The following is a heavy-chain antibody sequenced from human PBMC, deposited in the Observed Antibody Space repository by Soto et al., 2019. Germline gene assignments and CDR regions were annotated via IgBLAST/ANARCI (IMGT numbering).Heavy chain of an antibody. CDR3: ARAPRPVWYFDY. CDR2: INPNSGET. V-gene: IGHV1-2*06. Sequence: VQLVQSGADVKTPGASVKVSCKASGYIFIDYYIHWLRQAPGQGLEWVGRINPNSGETRYAETFLGRVTMTRDTANNTAYMDLSRLRSDDTAGYYCARAPRPVWYFDYWGQGTRVTVSS. CDR1: GYIFIDYY. D-gene: IGHD6-6*01. J-gene: IGHJ4*02.